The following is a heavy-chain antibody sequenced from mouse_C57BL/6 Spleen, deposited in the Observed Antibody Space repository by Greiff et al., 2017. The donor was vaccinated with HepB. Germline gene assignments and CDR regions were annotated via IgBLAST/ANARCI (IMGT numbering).Heavy chain of an antibody. CDR1: GFSFNTYA. CDR2: IRSKSNNYAT. J-gene: IGHJ1*03. V-gene: IGHV10-1*01. D-gene: IGHD1-1*01. Sequence: EVKLVESGGGLVQPKGSLKLSCAASGFSFNTYAMNWVRQAPGKGLEWVARIRSKSNNYATYYADSVKDRFTISRDDSESMLYLQMNNLKTEDTAMYYCVRHGSSYSYWYFDVWGTGTTVTVSS. CDR3: VRHGSSYSYWYFDV.